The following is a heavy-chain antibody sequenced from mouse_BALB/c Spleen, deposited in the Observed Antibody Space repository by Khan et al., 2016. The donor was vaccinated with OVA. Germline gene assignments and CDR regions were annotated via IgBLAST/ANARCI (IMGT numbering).Heavy chain of an antibody. CDR1: GYTFTEYT. Sequence: VRLQQSGPGLVKPSASLYISCTISGYTFTEYTMHWMNQRPGKSLEWIGRISPNNGGNNYNQKIKGKATLTVIRSTTTDNLELRSLTSVDSAVYDCARRDNYAYFWFFDVWGAGTTVTVSS. CDR3: ARRDNYAYFWFFDV. V-gene: IGHV1-22*01. CDR2: ISPNNGGN. D-gene: IGHD1-2*01. J-gene: IGHJ1*01.